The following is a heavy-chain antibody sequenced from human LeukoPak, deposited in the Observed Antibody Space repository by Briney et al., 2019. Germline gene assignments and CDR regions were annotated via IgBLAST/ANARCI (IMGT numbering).Heavy chain of an antibody. Sequence: SVKVSCKASGFTFTSSAMQWVRQARAQRLEWVGWIVVGSGSTNNAQKYEQRVTITRDMSTSTAYMELSSLRSEDTAVYYCAAALFPYDFCSGFDYWGQGTLVTVSS. J-gene: IGHJ4*02. CDR3: AAALFPYDFCSGFDY. V-gene: IGHV1-58*02. D-gene: IGHD3-3*01. CDR2: IVVGSGST. CDR1: GFTFTSSA.